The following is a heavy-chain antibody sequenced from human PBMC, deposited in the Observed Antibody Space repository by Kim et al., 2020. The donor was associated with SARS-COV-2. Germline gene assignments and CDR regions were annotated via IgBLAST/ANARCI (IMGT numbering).Heavy chain of an antibody. CDR3: ARHYSSSWSRGANWFDP. V-gene: IGHV5-51*01. J-gene: IGHJ5*02. CDR2: IYPGDSDT. CDR1: GYSFTSYW. D-gene: IGHD6-13*01. Sequence: GASLKISCKGSGYSFTSYWIGWVRQMPGKGLEWMGIIYPGDSDTRYSPSFQGQVTISADKSISTAYLQWSSLKASDTAMYYCARHYSSSWSRGANWFDPWGQGTLVTVSS.